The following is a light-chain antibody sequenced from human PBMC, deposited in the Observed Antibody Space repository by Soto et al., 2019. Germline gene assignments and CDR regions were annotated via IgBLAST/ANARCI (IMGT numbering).Light chain of an antibody. CDR3: QQGHSNPIT. V-gene: IGKV3-20*01. Sequence: EFVLPQSPYTLSLSPGERSSLSCSSSQNFGSTYLAWYQQKRGQAPRFLIYGASSRATGIPDRFSGSGSGTDFALTISRLEPEDFATYYCQQGHSNPITLGQGTRLEIK. CDR2: GAS. J-gene: IGKJ5*01. CDR1: QNFGSTY.